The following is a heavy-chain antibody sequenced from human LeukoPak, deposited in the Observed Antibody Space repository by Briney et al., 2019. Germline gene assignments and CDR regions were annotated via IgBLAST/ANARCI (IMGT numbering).Heavy chain of an antibody. CDR2: IYTSGST. CDR1: GGSISSSSYY. D-gene: IGHD3-3*01. J-gene: IGHJ4*02. Sequence: SETPSLTCTVSGGSISSSSYYWSWIRQPAGKGLEWIGRIYTSGSTNYNPSLKSRVTISVDTSKNQFSLKLSSVTAADTAVYYCAAMFWSGYYTGVDYWGQGTLVTVSS. V-gene: IGHV4-61*02. CDR3: AAMFWSGYYTGVDY.